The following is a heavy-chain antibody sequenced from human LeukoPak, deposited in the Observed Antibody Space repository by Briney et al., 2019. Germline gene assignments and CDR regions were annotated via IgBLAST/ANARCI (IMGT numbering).Heavy chain of an antibody. CDR1: GFTVSSNY. D-gene: IGHD6-13*01. J-gene: IGHJ4*02. V-gene: IGHV3-66*01. CDR3: ARDLAAAGTKIDY. Sequence: GGSLRLSCAASGFTVSSNYMSWVRQAPGKGLEWVSVIYSGGSTYYADSVKGRFTISRDNSKNTLYLQMNSQRAEDTAVYYCARDLAAAGTKIDYWGQGTLVTVSS. CDR2: IYSGGST.